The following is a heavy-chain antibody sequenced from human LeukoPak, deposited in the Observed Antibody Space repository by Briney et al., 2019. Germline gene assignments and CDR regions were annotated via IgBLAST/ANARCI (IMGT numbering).Heavy chain of an antibody. CDR3: ARVSPEGDYDY. CDR1: GFTFSSYW. Sequence: PGGSLRLSCAASGFTFSSYWMHWVRQAPGKGLVWVSRINSDGSSTSYADSVKGRFTISRDNAKNTLYLQMNSLRAEDTAVYYCARVSPEGDYDYWGQGTLITVSS. J-gene: IGHJ4*02. V-gene: IGHV3-74*01. D-gene: IGHD4-17*01. CDR2: INSDGSST.